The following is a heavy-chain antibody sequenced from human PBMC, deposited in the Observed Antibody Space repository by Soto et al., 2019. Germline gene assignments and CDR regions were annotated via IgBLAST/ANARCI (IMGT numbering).Heavy chain of an antibody. CDR2: ISSTTNYI. J-gene: IGHJ4*02. Sequence: PGGSLRLSCAASGFTFTRYSMNWVRQAPGKGLEWVSSISSTTNYIYYADSVKGRFTISRDDAKNSLYLQMDSLRADDTAVYYCARESFSASPNFFDYWGQGTLVTVSS. D-gene: IGHD3-3*02. CDR1: GFTFTRYS. V-gene: IGHV3-21*01. CDR3: ARESFSASPNFFDY.